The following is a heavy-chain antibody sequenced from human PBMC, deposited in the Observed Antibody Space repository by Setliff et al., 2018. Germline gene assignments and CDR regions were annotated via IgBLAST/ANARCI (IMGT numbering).Heavy chain of an antibody. CDR3: AREWRELLPGGWFDP. CDR2: INPSGGST. D-gene: IGHD1-26*01. J-gene: IGHJ5*02. Sequence: GASVKVSCKASGYTFTSYYMHWVRQAPGQGLEWMGIINPSGGSTSYAQKFQGRVTMTRDTSTSTVYMELSSLRSDDTAVYYCAREWRELLPGGWFDPWGQGTLVTVSS. CDR1: GYTFTSYY. V-gene: IGHV1-46*01.